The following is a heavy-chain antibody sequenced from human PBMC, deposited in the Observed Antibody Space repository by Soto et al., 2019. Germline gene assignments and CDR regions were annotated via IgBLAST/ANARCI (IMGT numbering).Heavy chain of an antibody. D-gene: IGHD1-1*01. V-gene: IGHV1-69*12. Sequence: QVQLVQSGAEVKKPGSSVKVSCKASGGTFSSYAISWVRQAPGQGLEWMGGIIPIFGTANYAQKFQSRVTIAADGSTCTAYMELSSLRSADTAGDCCARGNPIRVRPCLDWGQGTLVTVSS. CDR3: ARGNPIRVRPCLD. CDR2: IIPIFGTA. J-gene: IGHJ4*02. CDR1: GGTFSSYA.